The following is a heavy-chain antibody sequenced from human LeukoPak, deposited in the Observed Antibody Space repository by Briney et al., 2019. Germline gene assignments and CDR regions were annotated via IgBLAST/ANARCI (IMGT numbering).Heavy chain of an antibody. CDR2: ISSSSSYI. V-gene: IGHV3-21*01. Sequence: GGSLRLSCAASGFTFSSYSMNWVRQAPGKGLEWVSSISSSSSYIYHADSVKGRFTISRDNAKNSLYLQMNSLRAEDTAVYYCARDQGITMVRGDPYYYYGMDVWGQGTTVTVSS. D-gene: IGHD3-10*01. CDR3: ARDQGITMVRGDPYYYYGMDV. CDR1: GFTFSSYS. J-gene: IGHJ6*02.